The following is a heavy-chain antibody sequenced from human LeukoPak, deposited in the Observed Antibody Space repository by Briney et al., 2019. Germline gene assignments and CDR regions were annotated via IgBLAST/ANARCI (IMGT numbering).Heavy chain of an antibody. CDR2: IYYSGST. CDR3: AREYTWYKVFDY. D-gene: IGHD1/OR15-1a*01. Sequence: KPSETLSLTCTVSGGSISSYYWSWIRQPPGKGLEWIGYIYYSGSTNYNPSLKSRVTISVDTSKNQFSLKLSSVTAADTAVYYCAREYTWYKVFDYWGQGTLVTVSS. J-gene: IGHJ4*02. CDR1: GGSISSYY. V-gene: IGHV4-59*12.